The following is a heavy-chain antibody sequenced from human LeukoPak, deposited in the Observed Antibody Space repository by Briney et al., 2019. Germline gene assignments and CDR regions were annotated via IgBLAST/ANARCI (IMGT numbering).Heavy chain of an antibody. D-gene: IGHD5-12*01. Sequence: SETLSLTCTVSGGSISSYYWSWIRQPPGKGLEWIGYIYYSGSTSYNPSLKSRVTISVDTSKNQFSLRLSSVTAADTAVYYCAGGYSGYEAPFDPWGQGTLVTVSS. CDR1: GGSISSYY. V-gene: IGHV4-59*01. CDR2: IYYSGST. J-gene: IGHJ5*02. CDR3: AGGYSGYEAPFDP.